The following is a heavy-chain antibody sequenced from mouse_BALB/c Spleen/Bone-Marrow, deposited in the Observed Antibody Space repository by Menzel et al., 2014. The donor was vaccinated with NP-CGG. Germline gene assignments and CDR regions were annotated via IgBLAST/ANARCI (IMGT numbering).Heavy chain of an antibody. D-gene: IGHD2-14*01. CDR2: ISYSGGT. J-gene: IGHJ1*01. Sequence: EVQVVESGPGLVKPSQSLSLTCTVTGYSITSDYAWNWIRQFPGNKLEWMGYISYSGGTNYNPSLKSRISITRDTSKNLFFLHLNSLTTEDTATYYCARVYYYRYWYFDVWGAGTTVTVSS. CDR3: ARVYYYRYWYFDV. V-gene: IGHV3-2*02. CDR1: GYSITSDYA.